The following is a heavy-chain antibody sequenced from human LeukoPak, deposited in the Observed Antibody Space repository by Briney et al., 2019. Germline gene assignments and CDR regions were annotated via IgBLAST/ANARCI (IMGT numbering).Heavy chain of an antibody. V-gene: IGHV1-18*01. CDR1: GYTFTSYG. CDR3: ARVWAGLQFVGKIYGMDV. J-gene: IGHJ6*02. Sequence: ASVKVSCKASGYTFTSYGISWVRQAPGQGLEWMGWISAYNGNTNYAQKLQGRVTMTTDTSTSTAYMELRSLRSDDTAVYYCARVWAGLQFVGKIYGMDVWGQGTTVTVS. D-gene: IGHD1-1*01. CDR2: ISAYNGNT.